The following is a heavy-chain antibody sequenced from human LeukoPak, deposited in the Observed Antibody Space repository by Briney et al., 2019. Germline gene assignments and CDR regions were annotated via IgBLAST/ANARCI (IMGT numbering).Heavy chain of an antibody. J-gene: IGHJ4*02. CDR1: GFTFSSYA. Sequence: GGSLRLSCEASGFTFSSYAMSWVRQAPGKGLEWVSAISGSGGSTYYADSVKGRFTISRDNSKNTLYLQMNSLRAEDTAVYYCAKDGARHLKIVGATHFDYWGQGTLVTVSS. V-gene: IGHV3-23*01. CDR2: ISGSGGST. D-gene: IGHD1-26*01. CDR3: AKDGARHLKIVGATHFDY.